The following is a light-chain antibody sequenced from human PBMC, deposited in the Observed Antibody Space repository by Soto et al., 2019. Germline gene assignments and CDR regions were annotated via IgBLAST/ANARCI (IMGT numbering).Light chain of an antibody. CDR2: AVS. V-gene: IGKV3-15*01. CDR3: KQYNHWPPTWT. CDR1: QSVNSN. Sequence: ILMTQSPSTLAVSGVRVATLSCMTIQSVNSNLAWYQQKPGQAPRLLIYAVSTRPTGIPARFSGSGSGTEFPLTISRLPSEDFAAYYRKQYNHWPPTWTFGQGTKVDIK. J-gene: IGKJ1*01.